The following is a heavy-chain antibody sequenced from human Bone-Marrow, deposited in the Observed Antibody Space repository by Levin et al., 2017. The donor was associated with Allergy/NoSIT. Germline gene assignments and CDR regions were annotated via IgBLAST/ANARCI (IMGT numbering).Heavy chain of an antibody. CDR1: GFTFSSYA. V-gene: IGHV3-23*01. D-gene: IGHD6-19*01. CDR3: ALVAGWPQRHRGSH. Sequence: GGSLRLSCAASGFTFSSYAMSWVRQAPGKGLEWVSAISGSGGSTYYADSVKGRFTISRDNSKNTLYLQMNSLRAEDTAVYYCALVAGWPQRHRGSHWGQGTLVTVSS. J-gene: IGHJ4*02. CDR2: ISGSGGST.